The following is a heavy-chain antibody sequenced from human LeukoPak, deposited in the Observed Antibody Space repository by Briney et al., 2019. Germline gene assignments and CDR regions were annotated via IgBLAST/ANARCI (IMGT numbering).Heavy chain of an antibody. D-gene: IGHD3-10*02. Sequence: GGALRLSCAASGFTLSSYWMSWVRQAPGKGREWVANIKQDGSEKYYVDSVKGRFTISRDNAKTSLYLQMNSLRAEDTAVYYCAEPGITMIGGVWGKGTTVTISS. CDR2: IKQDGSEK. J-gene: IGHJ6*04. CDR3: AEPGITMIGGV. CDR1: GFTLSSYW. V-gene: IGHV3-7*01.